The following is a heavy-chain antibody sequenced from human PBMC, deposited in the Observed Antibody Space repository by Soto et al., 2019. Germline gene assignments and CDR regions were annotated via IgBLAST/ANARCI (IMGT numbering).Heavy chain of an antibody. CDR2: ISGSGGST. Sequence: EVQLLESGGGLVQPGGSLRLSCAASGFTFSSYAMSWVRQAPGKGMEWVSAISGSGGSTYYADSVKGRFTISRDNSKNTVYLQMNSLRAEDTAVYYCAREPFGELLDGNFDSWGQGTLVNVSS. V-gene: IGHV3-23*01. J-gene: IGHJ4*02. CDR1: GFTFSSYA. D-gene: IGHD3-10*01. CDR3: AREPFGELLDGNFDS.